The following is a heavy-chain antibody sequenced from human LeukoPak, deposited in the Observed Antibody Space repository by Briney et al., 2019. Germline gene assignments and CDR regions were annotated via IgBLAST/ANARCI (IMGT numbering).Heavy chain of an antibody. CDR3: ARALISGVDY. J-gene: IGHJ4*02. CDR2: ISNSVST. CDR1: RGSISSYF. V-gene: IGHV4-59*01. D-gene: IGHD6-25*01. Sequence: SETLSLTCTVSRGSISSYFRSGIRQPPGKRLEWIGYISNSVSTNYNPSLKSRVAISVDTSRNQCSLKLSSVTAADTAIYYCARALISGVDYWGQGTLVTVSS.